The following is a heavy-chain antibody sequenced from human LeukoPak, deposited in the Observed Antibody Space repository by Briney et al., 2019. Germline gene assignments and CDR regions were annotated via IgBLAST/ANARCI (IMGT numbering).Heavy chain of an antibody. CDR1: GYTFTSYA. D-gene: IGHD3-22*01. CDR2: INAGNGNT. J-gene: IGHJ4*02. CDR3: ARGLGDHYDNSGYVFDF. V-gene: IGHV1-3*01. Sequence: ASVKVSCKASGYTFTSYAMHWERQAPGQRLEWMGWINAGNGNTKYSQKFQGRVTITRDTSASTAYMELSSLRSEDTAVYYCARGLGDHYDNSGYVFDFWGQGTLVTVSS.